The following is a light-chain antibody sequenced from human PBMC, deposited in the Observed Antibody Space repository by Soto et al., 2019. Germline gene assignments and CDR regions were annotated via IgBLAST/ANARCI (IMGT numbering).Light chain of an antibody. CDR2: DAS. CDR1: QSVSSN. J-gene: IGKJ1*01. V-gene: IGKV3-15*01. CDR3: QQHNNWPT. Sequence: EIVMTQSPATLSVSPGERATLSCRASQSVSSNLAWYQRKPGQAPRLLIYDASTRATGIPARFSGSGSGTEYPLTISSQQSECFAGYYCQQHNNWPTFGQGTKEEIK.